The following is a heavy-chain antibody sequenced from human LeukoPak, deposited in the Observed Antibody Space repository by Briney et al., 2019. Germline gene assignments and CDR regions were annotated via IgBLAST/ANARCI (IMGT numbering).Heavy chain of an antibody. Sequence: GGSLRLSCAASGFTFSSYSMNWVRQAPGKGLEWVSSISSSSSYIYYAVSVKGRFTISRDNAKNSLYLQMNSLRAEDTAVYYCATYYDVLTGPLGRADYWGQGTLVTVSS. V-gene: IGHV3-21*01. D-gene: IGHD3-9*01. CDR2: ISSSSSYI. CDR3: ATYYDVLTGPLGRADY. J-gene: IGHJ4*02. CDR1: GFTFSSYS.